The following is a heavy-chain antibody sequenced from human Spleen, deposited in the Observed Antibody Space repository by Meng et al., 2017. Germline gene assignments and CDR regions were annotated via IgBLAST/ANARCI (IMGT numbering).Heavy chain of an antibody. J-gene: IGHJ4*02. D-gene: IGHD6-6*01. V-gene: IGHV4-30-4*01. CDR1: GGSVSSGDYY. Sequence: QVQLQESGPGLVEPSQTLSLTCTVSGGSVSSGDYYWTWIRQPPGKGLEWIGYIYYSGSTYCNPSLKSRVTISADTSKNQFSLKVSSVTAADTAVYYCARAVGQLVTRFDFWGQGTLVTVPQ. CDR3: ARAVGQLVTRFDF. CDR2: IYYSGST.